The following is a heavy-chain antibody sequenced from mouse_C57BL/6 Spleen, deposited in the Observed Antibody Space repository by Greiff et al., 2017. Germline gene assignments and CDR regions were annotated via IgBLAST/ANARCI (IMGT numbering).Heavy chain of an antibody. CDR1: GFTFSDYY. Sequence: EVKLVQSEGGLVQPGSSMKLSCTASGFTFSDYYMAWVRQVPEKGLEWVANINYDGSSTYYLDSLKSRFIISRDNAKNILYLQMSSRKSEDTATDYCARDQGFVYFEDWGQGTTLTVA. CDR3: ARDQGFVYFED. J-gene: IGHJ2*01. CDR2: INYDGSST. D-gene: IGHD3-2*02. V-gene: IGHV5-16*01.